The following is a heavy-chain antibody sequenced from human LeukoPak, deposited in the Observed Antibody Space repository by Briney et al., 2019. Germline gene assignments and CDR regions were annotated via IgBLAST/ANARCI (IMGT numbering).Heavy chain of an antibody. CDR1: GFTFSNYW. CDR2: INSDGSST. D-gene: IGHD3-3*01. Sequence: GGSLRLSCAASGFTFSNYWMHWVRQAPGKGLVWVSLINSDGSSTNYADSVKGRFTISRDNAKNSLFLQMSSLRAEDTAVYYCTREYEGSFDFWGQGTLVTVSS. CDR3: TREYEGSFDF. V-gene: IGHV3-74*01. J-gene: IGHJ4*02.